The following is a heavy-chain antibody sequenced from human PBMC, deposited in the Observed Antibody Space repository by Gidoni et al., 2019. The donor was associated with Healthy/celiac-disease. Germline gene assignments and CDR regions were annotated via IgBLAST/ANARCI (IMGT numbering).Heavy chain of an antibody. CDR2: ISSSGSTI. D-gene: IGHD3-22*01. J-gene: IGHJ3*02. CDR3: ASPYYYDSSGTIGAFDI. V-gene: IGHV3-11*01. CDR1: GFTFSDYY. Sequence: QVQLVESGGGLVKPGGSLRLSCAASGFTFSDYYMSWIRQAPGKGLEWVSYISSSGSTIYYADSVKGRFTISRDNANNSLYLQMNSLRAEDTAVYYCASPYYYDSSGTIGAFDIWGQGTMVTVSS.